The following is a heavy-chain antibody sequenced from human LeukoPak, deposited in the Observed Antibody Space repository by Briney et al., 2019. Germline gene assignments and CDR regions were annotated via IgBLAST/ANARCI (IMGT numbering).Heavy chain of an antibody. D-gene: IGHD6-13*01. CDR2: IYYSGST. J-gene: IGHJ4*02. V-gene: IGHV4-59*01. CDR1: GGSISSYY. CDR3: ARGYSSSWWDFDY. Sequence: PSETLSLTCTVSGGSISSYYWSWIRQPPGKGLEWIGYIYYSGSTNYNPSLKSRVTISVDTSKNQFSLKLSSVTAADTAVYYCARGYSSSWWDFDYWGQGTLGTVSS.